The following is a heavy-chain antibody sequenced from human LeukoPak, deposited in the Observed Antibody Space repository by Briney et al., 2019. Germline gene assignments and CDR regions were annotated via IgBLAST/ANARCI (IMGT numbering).Heavy chain of an antibody. CDR1: GFTVSSNY. CDR2: IYSGGST. Sequence: GGSLRLSCAASGFTVSSNYMSWVRQAPGKGLEWVSVIYSGGSTYYADSVKGRFTISRDKSKNTLYLQMNSLRAEDTAVYYCAREGRGYYYDSSGYYLSWGQGTLVTVSS. D-gene: IGHD3-22*01. V-gene: IGHV3-53*01. CDR3: AREGRGYYYDSSGYYLS. J-gene: IGHJ4*02.